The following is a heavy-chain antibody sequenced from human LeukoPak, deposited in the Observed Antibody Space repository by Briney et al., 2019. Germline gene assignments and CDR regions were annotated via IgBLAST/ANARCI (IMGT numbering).Heavy chain of an antibody. D-gene: IGHD6-13*01. CDR3: ARLAPAAAN. Sequence: SETLSLTCAVYGGSFSGYYWSWIRQPPGKGLEWIGEINHSGSTNYNPSLKSRVTISVDKSKNQFSLKLSSVTAADTAVYYCARLAPAAANWGQGTLVTVSS. CDR2: INHSGST. V-gene: IGHV4-34*01. CDR1: GGSFSGYY. J-gene: IGHJ4*02.